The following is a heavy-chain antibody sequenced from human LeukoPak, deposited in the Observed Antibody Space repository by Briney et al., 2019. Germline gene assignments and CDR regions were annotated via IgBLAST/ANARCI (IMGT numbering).Heavy chain of an antibody. Sequence: GGSLRLSCAASGFTFSSYSMNWVRQAPGKGLEWVSYISSSSSTIYYADSVKGRFTISRDNAKNSLYLQMNSLRAEDTAVYYCAGDYDFWSGSFFDYWGQGTLVTVSS. J-gene: IGHJ4*02. CDR3: AGDYDFWSGSFFDY. CDR1: GFTFSSYS. D-gene: IGHD3-3*01. V-gene: IGHV3-48*01. CDR2: ISSSSSTI.